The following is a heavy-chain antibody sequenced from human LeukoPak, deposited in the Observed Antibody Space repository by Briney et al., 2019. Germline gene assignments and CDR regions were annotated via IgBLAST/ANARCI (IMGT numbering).Heavy chain of an antibody. CDR1: GGSINSSSYY. J-gene: IGHJ4*02. V-gene: IGHV4-39*02. D-gene: IGHD4-17*01. CDR3: AKDSTTVTPGWYYFDY. Sequence: SETLSLTCTVSGGSINSSSYYWGWIRQPPGEALEWIGSIYHSGYTYYNPSLKSRVTISVDTSKSQFSLKLSSVTAADTAVYYCAKDSTTVTPGWYYFDYWGQGTLVTVSS. CDR2: IYHSGYT.